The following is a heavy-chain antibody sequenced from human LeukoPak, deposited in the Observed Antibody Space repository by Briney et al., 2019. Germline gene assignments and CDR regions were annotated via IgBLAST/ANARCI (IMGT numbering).Heavy chain of an antibody. Sequence: SETLSLTCTVSGGSISSRSYYWGWIRQPPGKGLEWIGSIYNSESTYYNPSLKSRVTISVDTSKNQFSLKLSSVTAADTAVYYCARTQYYYYYYMDVWGKGTTVTVSS. V-gene: IGHV4-39*07. J-gene: IGHJ6*03. CDR2: IYNSEST. CDR3: ARTQYYYYYYMDV. CDR1: GGSISSRSYY.